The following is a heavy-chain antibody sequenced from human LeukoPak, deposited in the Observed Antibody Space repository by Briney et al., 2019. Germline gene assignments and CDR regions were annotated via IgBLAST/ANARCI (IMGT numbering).Heavy chain of an antibody. D-gene: IGHD2-2*02. J-gene: IGHJ4*02. CDR3: AREAIYPDY. CDR1: GGSVSSGSYY. V-gene: IGHV4-61*01. Sequence: PSETLSLTCTVSGGSVSSGSYYWSWIRQPPGKGLEWIGYIYYSGSTNYNPSLKSRVTISVDTSKNQFSLKRSSVTAADTAVYYCAREAIYPDYWGQGTLVTVSS. CDR2: IYYSGST.